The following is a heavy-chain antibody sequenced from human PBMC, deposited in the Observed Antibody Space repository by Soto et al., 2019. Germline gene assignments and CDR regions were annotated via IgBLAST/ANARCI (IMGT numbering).Heavy chain of an antibody. CDR2: ISAHNGNT. Sequence: ASVKVSCKASGYTFTSYGISWVRQAPGQGLEWMGWISAHNGNTKYAQKLQGRVTMTTDTSTSTAYMERRSLSSDDTAVYYCARYLSYGWCDDGGQGTLVTVSS. CDR1: GYTFTSYG. CDR3: ARYLSYGWCDD. J-gene: IGHJ4*02. V-gene: IGHV1-18*01. D-gene: IGHD5-18*01.